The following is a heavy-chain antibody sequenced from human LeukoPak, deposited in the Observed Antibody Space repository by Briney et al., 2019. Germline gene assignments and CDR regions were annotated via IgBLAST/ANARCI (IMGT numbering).Heavy chain of an antibody. V-gene: IGHV3-48*03. CDR1: GFTFSRYE. Sequence: GGSLRLSCAASGFTFSRYETNWVRQAPGKGLEWVSYINTNGGSIYYADSVKGRFTISRDNAKNSLYLQMNSLRAEDTAVYYCARDDLWSPDYWGQGTLVTVSS. J-gene: IGHJ4*02. CDR3: ARDDLWSPDY. CDR2: INTNGGSI. D-gene: IGHD3-10*01.